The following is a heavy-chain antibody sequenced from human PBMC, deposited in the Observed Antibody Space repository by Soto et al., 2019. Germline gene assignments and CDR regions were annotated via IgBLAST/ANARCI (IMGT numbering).Heavy chain of an antibody. CDR2: IYYRGNV. J-gene: IGHJ4*02. V-gene: IGHV4-39*01. Sequence: QLQLQESGPGLVKPSETLSLTCAVSDDSINSAKYYWGWIRQPPGKGLEWIGSIYYRGNVYYNPSLPTRVTISLGKSMSQFSLKLNSVTAADSAVYFCARLEGLSTISSSFDFWGPGALVTVSS. D-gene: IGHD6-6*01. CDR1: DDSINSAKYY. CDR3: ARLEGLSTISSSFDF.